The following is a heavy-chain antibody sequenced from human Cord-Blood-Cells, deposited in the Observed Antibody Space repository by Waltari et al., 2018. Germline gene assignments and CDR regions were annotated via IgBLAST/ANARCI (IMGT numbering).Heavy chain of an antibody. J-gene: IGHJ4*02. D-gene: IGHD7-27*01. CDR3: ARGQTPRTGGRDY. Sequence: QVQLVQSGAEVKKPGASVKVSCKASGYTFTSYAMHWVRQAPGQRLEWMGWINAGNGNTKYSQKFQGRVTITRDTSASTAYMELSSLRSEDTAVYYCARGQTPRTGGRDYWGQGTLVTVSS. V-gene: IGHV1-3*01. CDR2: INAGNGNT. CDR1: GYTFTSYA.